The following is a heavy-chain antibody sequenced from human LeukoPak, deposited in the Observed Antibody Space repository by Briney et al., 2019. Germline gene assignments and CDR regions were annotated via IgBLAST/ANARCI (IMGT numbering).Heavy chain of an antibody. CDR3: ARDARETVVTPQSWFDP. CDR1: GYTFSTYA. V-gene: IGHV1-18*01. Sequence: ASVKASRKASGYTFSTYAISCVRQAPGQGLEWMGWVSAYYGNTTYAQKFQGRVTMTTDTSTSTAYMELRSLRSDDTAVYYCARDARETVVTPQSWFDPWGQGTLVTVSS. J-gene: IGHJ5*02. D-gene: IGHD4-23*01. CDR2: VSAYYGNT.